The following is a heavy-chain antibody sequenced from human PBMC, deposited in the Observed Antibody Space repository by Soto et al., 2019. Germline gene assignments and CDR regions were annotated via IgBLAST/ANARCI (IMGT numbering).Heavy chain of an antibody. Sequence: QVQLVQSGAEVKKPGASVKVSCKASGYTFTSYDINWVRQATGQGLEWMGWMNPNSGNTGYAQKFQGRVTMTRNTSISTAYMELSSLRSEDTAVYYCASVNCSSTSCYTRDYYGMDVWGQGTTVTVSS. CDR2: MNPNSGNT. CDR1: GYTFTSYD. V-gene: IGHV1-8*01. J-gene: IGHJ6*02. CDR3: ASVNCSSTSCYTRDYYGMDV. D-gene: IGHD2-2*02.